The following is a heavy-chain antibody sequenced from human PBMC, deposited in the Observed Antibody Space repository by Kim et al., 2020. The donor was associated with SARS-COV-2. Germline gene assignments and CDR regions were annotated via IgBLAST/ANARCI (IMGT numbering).Heavy chain of an antibody. V-gene: IGHV4-59*13. CDR2: IYYSGST. CDR3: SGGGLELFGVVGWFDP. D-gene: IGHD3-3*01. J-gene: IGHJ5*02. CDR1: GGSISSYY. Sequence: SETLSLTCTVSGGSISSYYWSWIRQPPGTGLEWIGYIYYSGSTNYNPSLNSRVAISVDTSTIQFSLKLSSVTAADTVVYYCSGGGLELFGVVGWFDPWGQGTLVTVSS.